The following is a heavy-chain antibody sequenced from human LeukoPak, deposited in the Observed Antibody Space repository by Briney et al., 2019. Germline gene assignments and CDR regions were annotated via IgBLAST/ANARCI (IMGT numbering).Heavy chain of an antibody. J-gene: IGHJ4*02. V-gene: IGHV3-74*01. Sequence: GGSLRLSCAASRFIFSNYWMHWVRQAPGKGLGWVSRVKSDGSNPNYADSVKGGFTISRDNAENMLYLQMNTLGAEDTAVYYCARDIVSGSGSLDYWGQGTLVTVSS. D-gene: IGHD3-10*01. CDR3: ARDIVSGSGSLDY. CDR2: VKSDGSNP. CDR1: RFIFSNYW.